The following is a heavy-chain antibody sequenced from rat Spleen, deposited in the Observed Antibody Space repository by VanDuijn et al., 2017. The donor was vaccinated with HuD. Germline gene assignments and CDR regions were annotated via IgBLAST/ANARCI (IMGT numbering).Heavy chain of an antibody. D-gene: IGHD1-2*01. J-gene: IGHJ2*01. CDR1: GFSFSNYD. CDR2: ISAGGGNT. V-gene: IGHV5S23*01. CDR3: ARQDWTIVALFDY. Sequence: EVQLVESGGDLVQPGRSLKLSCAASGFSFSNYDMAWVRQASTKGLEWVASISAGGGNTYYRDSVKGRFTISRHNAKSTLYLQVDSLRSEDTATYYCARQDWTIVALFDYWGQGVMVTVSS.